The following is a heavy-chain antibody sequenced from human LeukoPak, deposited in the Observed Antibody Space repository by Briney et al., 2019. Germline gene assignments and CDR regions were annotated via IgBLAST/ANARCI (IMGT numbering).Heavy chain of an antibody. Sequence: GASVKVSCKASGYTFTNYAMNWVRQAPGQGLEWMGWINTNTGNPTYAQGFAGRFVFSLDTSVSTAYLQISSLKTEDTAVYYCAAAGSNGFDNWDQGTLVTVSS. J-gene: IGHJ4*02. V-gene: IGHV7-4-1*02. CDR1: GYTFTNYA. CDR3: AAAGSNGFDN. D-gene: IGHD6-13*01. CDR2: INTNTGNP.